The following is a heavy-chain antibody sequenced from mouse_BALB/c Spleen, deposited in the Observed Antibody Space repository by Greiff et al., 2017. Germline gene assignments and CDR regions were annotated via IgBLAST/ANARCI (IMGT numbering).Heavy chain of an antibody. CDR1: GFSLTSYG. V-gene: IGHV2-6-2*01. CDR3: ARNRGELPRAMDY. J-gene: IGHJ4*01. CDR2: IWSDGST. D-gene: IGHD5-5*01. Sequence: QVQLKESGPDLVAPSQSLSITCTVSGFSLTSYGVHWVRQPPGKGLEWLVVIWSDGSTTYNSALKSRLSISKDNSKNQVFLKMNSLQTDDTAMYYCARNRGELPRAMDYWGQGNSGTGS.